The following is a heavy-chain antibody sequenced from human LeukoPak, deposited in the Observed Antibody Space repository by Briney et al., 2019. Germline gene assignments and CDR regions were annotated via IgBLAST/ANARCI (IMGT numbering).Heavy chain of an antibody. CDR2: IHPLDSDS. CDR1: GSRFTSHW. J-gene: IGHJ4*02. Sequence: GESLKISFKGSGSRFTSHWIGWIRQMPGKGLEWMGLIHPLDSDSRYSPSFQGQVTMSADKSINTVYLRWSSLKASDTAMYFCARRLLGGSGSFDYWGQGTVVTVSS. CDR3: ARRLLGGSGSFDY. V-gene: IGHV5-51*01. D-gene: IGHD3-10*01.